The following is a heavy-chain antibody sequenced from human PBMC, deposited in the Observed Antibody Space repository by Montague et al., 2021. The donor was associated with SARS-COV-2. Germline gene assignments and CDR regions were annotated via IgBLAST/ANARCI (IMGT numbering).Heavy chain of an antibody. CDR3: ARRRLREDYFDF. D-gene: IGHD4-17*01. Sequence: SETLSLTCTASGDSVSSSDHYWGWIRQPPGKGLEWLGIVYYSGYTXYNPSFKGRVTISIDASKNQFSLKLNSLTATDTAIYHCARRRLREDYFDFWGQGTLLTVSS. CDR1: GDSVSSSDHY. V-gene: IGHV4-39*01. CDR2: VYYSGYT. J-gene: IGHJ4*02.